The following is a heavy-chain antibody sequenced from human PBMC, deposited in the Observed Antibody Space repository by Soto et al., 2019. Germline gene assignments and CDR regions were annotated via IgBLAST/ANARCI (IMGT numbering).Heavy chain of an antibody. CDR1: GFTFSSYG. CDR3: AREHPDPAYCSSTSCYGDYFDY. D-gene: IGHD2-2*01. J-gene: IGHJ4*02. V-gene: IGHV3-33*01. Sequence: QVQLVESGGGVVQPGRSLRLSCAASGFTFSSYGMHWVRQAPGKGLEWVAVIWYDGSNKYYADSVKGRFTISRDNSKNRRYLEVQSLKAEDTAVYYCAREHPDPAYCSSTSCYGDYFDYWGQGTLVTVSS. CDR2: IWYDGSNK.